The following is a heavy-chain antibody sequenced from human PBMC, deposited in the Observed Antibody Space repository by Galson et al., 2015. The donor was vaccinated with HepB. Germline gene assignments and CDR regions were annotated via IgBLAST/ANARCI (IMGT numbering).Heavy chain of an antibody. CDR2: IIPIFGTV. V-gene: IGHV1-69*13. D-gene: IGHD1-26*01. Sequence: SVKVSCKASGGTFSSYAISWVRQAPGQGLEWMGGIIPIFGTVNYAQKFQGRVTITADESTSTAYMELSSLRSEDTAVYYCAILVGATKGYYYGMDVWGQGTTVTVSS. CDR1: GGTFSSYA. CDR3: AILVGATKGYYYGMDV. J-gene: IGHJ6*02.